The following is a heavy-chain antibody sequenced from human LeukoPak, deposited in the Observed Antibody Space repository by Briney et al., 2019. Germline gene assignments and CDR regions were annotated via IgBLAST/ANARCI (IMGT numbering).Heavy chain of an antibody. CDR2: ISYSGNT. V-gene: IGHV4-39*01. CDR1: GGSISSSDFY. J-gene: IGHJ4*02. Sequence: SETLSLTCTVSGGSISSSDFYWGWIRQPPGKGLEWIGSISYSGNTYYNPSLKSRVTISVDTSKNQFSLKLSSVTAADTAVYYCAGGWLGSEFDYWGQGTLVTVSS. CDR3: AGGWLGSEFDY. D-gene: IGHD6-19*01.